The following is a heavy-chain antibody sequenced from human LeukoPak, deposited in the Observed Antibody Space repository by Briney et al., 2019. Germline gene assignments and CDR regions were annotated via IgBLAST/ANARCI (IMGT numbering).Heavy chain of an antibody. Sequence: PSETLSLTCTVSGGSISSGDYYWSWIRQPPGKGLEWIGYIYYSGSTYYNPSLKSRVTISVDTSKNQFSLKLSSVIAANTAVYYYGRDRSYGSSSCCYTRWSDPWRQGTLVTVPS. CDR2: IYYSGST. CDR3: GRDRSYGSSSCCYTRWSDP. D-gene: IGHD2-2*02. CDR1: GGSISSGDYY. V-gene: IGHV4-30-4*08. J-gene: IGHJ5*02.